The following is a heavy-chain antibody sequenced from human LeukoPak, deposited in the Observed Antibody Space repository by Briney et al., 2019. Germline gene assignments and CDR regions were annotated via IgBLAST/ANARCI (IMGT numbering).Heavy chain of an antibody. V-gene: IGHV3-23*01. CDR2: LSFGGGTI. CDR1: GFTFSSYT. J-gene: IGHJ4*02. CDR3: AKEVVPGTSRSFDY. D-gene: IGHD2-2*01. Sequence: PGVSLRLSCAASGFTFSSYTMAWVRQAPGKGLECVSSLSFGGGTIYYADSVKGRFTISRDTSKNTLYLQMNSLRAEDTAIYYCAKEVVPGTSRSFDYWGQGTLVTVSS.